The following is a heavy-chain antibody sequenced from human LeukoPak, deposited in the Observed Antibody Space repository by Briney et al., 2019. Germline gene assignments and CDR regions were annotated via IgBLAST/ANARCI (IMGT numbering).Heavy chain of an antibody. CDR2: IYYTGST. V-gene: IGHV4-39*07. Sequence: SETLSLTCTVSGGSVSSSSYYWGWIRQPPGKGLEWIGSIYYTGSTYYNPSPNSRVTISVDTSKNQFSLKLSSVTAADTAVYYCASTSAYYYYMDVWGKGTTVTVSS. CDR1: GGSVSSSSYY. CDR3: ASTSAYYYYMDV. J-gene: IGHJ6*03.